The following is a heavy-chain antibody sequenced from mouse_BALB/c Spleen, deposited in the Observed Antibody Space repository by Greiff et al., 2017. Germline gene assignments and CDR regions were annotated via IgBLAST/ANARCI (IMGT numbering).Heavy chain of an antibody. Sequence: EVQLQESGPGLVKPSQSLSLSCSVSGYSFTSGYYCYLIRQSPGNKLEWMGYISYDGSNNYNPSLKIKISITRDTSTNQFFLKLNSVTTEDTASYYCAREESYCYGPWFAYWGQGTLVTVSA. J-gene: IGHJ3*01. CDR3: AREESYCYGPWFAY. CDR2: ISYDGSN. V-gene: IGHV3-6*02. D-gene: IGHD1-1*01. CDR1: GYSFTSGYY.